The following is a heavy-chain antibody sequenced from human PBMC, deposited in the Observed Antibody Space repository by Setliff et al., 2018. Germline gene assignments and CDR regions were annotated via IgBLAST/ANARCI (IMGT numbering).Heavy chain of an antibody. J-gene: IGHJ3*02. CDR2: IKDSGST. D-gene: IGHD2-8*01. CDR1: GGSFSGYY. Sequence: SETLSLTCAVYGGSFSGYYWSWIRQPPGKGLEWIGEIKDSGSTYYNPSLKSRVTISVDKSKNQFSLKLSSVTAADTAVYYCAGQWRNDAFDIWGQGTMVTVSS. V-gene: IGHV4-34*01. CDR3: AGQWRNDAFDI.